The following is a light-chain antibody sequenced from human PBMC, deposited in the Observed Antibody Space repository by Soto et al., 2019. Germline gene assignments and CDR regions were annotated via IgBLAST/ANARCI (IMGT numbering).Light chain of an antibody. CDR3: QQYNKWPPT. CDR1: QSVSSY. Sequence: EIVMSQSPATLSVSPGERATLSCRASQSVSSYLAWYQQKPGRAPRLLIYGAATRATGIPARFSGSGSGTEFTLTISSLQSEDFAVYYCQQYNKWPPTFGGGTKVEIK. CDR2: GAA. V-gene: IGKV3-15*01. J-gene: IGKJ4*01.